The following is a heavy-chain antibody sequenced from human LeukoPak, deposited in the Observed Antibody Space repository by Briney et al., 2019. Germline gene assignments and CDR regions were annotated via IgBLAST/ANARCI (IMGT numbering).Heavy chain of an antibody. Sequence: GGSLRLSCAASGFTFSSYWMNWVRQAPGKGLEWVANIKQDGSEKYYVDSVKGRFTISRDNAKNSLYLQMNSLRAEDTAVYYCARDWDSSGWSFFDIWGQGTMVTVSS. CDR1: GFTFSSYW. V-gene: IGHV3-7*03. J-gene: IGHJ3*02. CDR2: IKQDGSEK. CDR3: ARDWDSSGWSFFDI. D-gene: IGHD6-19*01.